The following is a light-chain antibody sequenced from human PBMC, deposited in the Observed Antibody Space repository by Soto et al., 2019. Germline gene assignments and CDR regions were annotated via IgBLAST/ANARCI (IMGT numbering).Light chain of an antibody. Sequence: DIQMTQSPSTLSASVGDRVSISCRASQRISNWLAWYQQKPGQAPKLLIFDASSLQSGVPPRSSGSGAGTEFTLTIRCLQRDDFAAYVYHQYDVYSPWTLVHGTRVQI. V-gene: IGKV1-5*01. CDR1: QRISNW. J-gene: IGKJ1*01. CDR2: DAS. CDR3: HQYDVYSPWT.